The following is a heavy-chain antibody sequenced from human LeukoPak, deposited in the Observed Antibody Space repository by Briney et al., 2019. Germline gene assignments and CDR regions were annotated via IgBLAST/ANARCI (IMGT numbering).Heavy chain of an antibody. CDR2: IRYDASNQ. CDR1: GFTFSSYG. D-gene: IGHD5-12*01. J-gene: IGHJ4*02. Sequence: GSQRLSCAASGFTFSSYGMHWVRQAPGKGLEWVAFIRYDASNQYYTDSVKGRFTISRDNAKDSLYLQMNSLRAEDTAVYYCARDPGSGYEEHFDYWGQGTLVTVSS. CDR3: ARDPGSGYEEHFDY. V-gene: IGHV3-30*02.